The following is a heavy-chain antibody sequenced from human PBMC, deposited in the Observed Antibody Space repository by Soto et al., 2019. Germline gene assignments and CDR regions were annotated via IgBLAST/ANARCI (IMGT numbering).Heavy chain of an antibody. CDR1: DGSISSGDYS. CDR2: IDDAGST. J-gene: IGHJ4*02. V-gene: IGHV4-30-4*01. Sequence: QGQLQESGPGLVKPSQTLSLTCSISDGSISSGDYSWSWLRQPPGEGLEWVGYIDDAGSTHYNPALESRAIISADTAKKQFFLKLSSVTAADTALYYCVGMVIVTPVGAIHRWGQGTLVTVSS. D-gene: IGHD2-21*01. CDR3: VGMVIVTPVGAIHR.